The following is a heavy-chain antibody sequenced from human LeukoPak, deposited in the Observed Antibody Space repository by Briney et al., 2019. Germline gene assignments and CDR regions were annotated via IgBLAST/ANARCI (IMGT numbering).Heavy chain of an antibody. J-gene: IGHJ4*02. CDR2: ISGSGGRT. Sequence: GGSLRLSCAASGFTFSSYAMSWIRQAPGKGLEWVSDISGSGGRTSYGDSVEGRFTIYRHNSKNTRYVQMNVLRAEDTAVYYCAKDLVAIRYCSGGSCYLFAYWGQGTLVTVSS. D-gene: IGHD2-15*01. CDR3: AKDLVAIRYCSGGSCYLFAY. CDR1: GFTFSSYA. V-gene: IGHV3-23*01.